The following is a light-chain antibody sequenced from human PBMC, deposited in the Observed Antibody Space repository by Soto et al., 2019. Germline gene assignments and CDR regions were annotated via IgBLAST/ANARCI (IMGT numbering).Light chain of an antibody. Sequence: QSVLTQFASVSGSPGQSITISCTGTSSDVGSYKFVSWYQQHPGKAPKLMIYEVSKRLSGVSNRFSGSKSGNTASLTISGLQAEDEADYYCCSYAGSTTLRVFGTGTKVTVL. J-gene: IGLJ1*01. CDR2: EVS. CDR1: SSDVGSYKF. V-gene: IGLV2-23*02. CDR3: CSYAGSTTLRV.